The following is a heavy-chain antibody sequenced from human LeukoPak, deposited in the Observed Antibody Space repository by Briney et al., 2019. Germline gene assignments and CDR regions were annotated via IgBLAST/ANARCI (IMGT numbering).Heavy chain of an antibody. D-gene: IGHD3-22*01. V-gene: IGHV3-30-3*01. CDR2: ISYDGSKR. CDR3: ARDYDTSGSYFDFFDY. J-gene: IGHJ4*02. CDR1: AFTCSTYA. Sequence: QPGRSLRLSCAASAFTCSTYAVHWVRQAPGKGLEWVAVISYDGSKRYYADSVKGRFTISRDNSKNAFLQMNSLRAEDTAVYYCARDYDTSGSYFDFFDYWGQGTLVTVSS.